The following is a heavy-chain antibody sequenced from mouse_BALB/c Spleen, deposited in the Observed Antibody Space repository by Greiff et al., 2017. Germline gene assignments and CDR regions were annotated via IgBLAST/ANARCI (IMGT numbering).Heavy chain of an antibody. CDR2: ISSGSSTI. CDR1: GFTFSSFG. J-gene: IGHJ4*01. CDR3: ARDGRGNLYYAMDY. Sequence: EVQVVESGGGLVQPGGSRKLSCAASGFTFSSFGMHWVRQAPEKGLEWVAYISSGSSTIYYADTVKGRFTISRDNPKNTLFLQMTSLRSEDTAMYYCARDGRGNLYYAMDYWGQGTSVTVSS. V-gene: IGHV5-17*02. D-gene: IGHD2-1*01.